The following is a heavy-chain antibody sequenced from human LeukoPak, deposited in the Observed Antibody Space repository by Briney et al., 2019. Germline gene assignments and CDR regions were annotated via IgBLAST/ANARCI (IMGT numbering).Heavy chain of an antibody. V-gene: IGHV3-30*02. J-gene: IGHJ4*02. CDR1: GFTFSSYD. CDR2: IRYDGSNK. CDR3: AKVEGTHDSSGYYHLILDY. Sequence: PGGSLRLSCAASGFTFSSYDMHWVRQAPGKGLEWVAFIRYDGSNKYYADSVKGRFTISRDNSKNTLYLQMNSLRAEDTAVYYCAKVEGTHDSSGYYHLILDYWGQGTLVTVSS. D-gene: IGHD3-22*01.